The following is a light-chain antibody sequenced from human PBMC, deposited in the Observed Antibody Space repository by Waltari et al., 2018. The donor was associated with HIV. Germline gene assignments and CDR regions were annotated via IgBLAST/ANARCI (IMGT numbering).Light chain of an antibody. CDR1: LLARKY. V-gene: IGLV3-27*01. CDR2: KDE. Sequence: SYELTQPSSVSVSPGQTARITCSGDLLARKYIRWFQHKPGQAPLLIIYKDELRPEGIPERFSGSSSGTTVTLTITGAQADDEADYFCYSATDDIQVFGGGTRLSVL. J-gene: IGLJ2*01. CDR3: YSATDDIQV.